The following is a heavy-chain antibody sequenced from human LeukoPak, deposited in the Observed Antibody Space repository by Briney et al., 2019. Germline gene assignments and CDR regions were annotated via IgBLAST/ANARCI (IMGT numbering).Heavy chain of an antibody. CDR1: GDTFTSYD. Sequence: ASVKVSCKACGDTFTSYDINWVRQATGQGHEWMGWINPNSGNTGYAHKFQGRVTMTRNTSISAAYMDLSSLRSEDTDVYYCARCTIAAAGRKGVSVYWGQGTLVTVSS. CDR2: INPNSGNT. J-gene: IGHJ4*02. D-gene: IGHD6-13*01. V-gene: IGHV1-8*01. CDR3: ARCTIAAAGRKGVSVY.